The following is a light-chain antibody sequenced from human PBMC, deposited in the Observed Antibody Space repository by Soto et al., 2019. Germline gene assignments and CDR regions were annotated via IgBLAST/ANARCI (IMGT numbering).Light chain of an antibody. CDR1: SSNIGNNY. CDR3: GTWDSRLSAVV. Sequence: QSVLTQPPSVSAAPGQKVTISCSGSSSNIGNNYVSWYQQLPGTAPKLLIYDNNKRPSGIPDRFSGSKSGTSATLGITGLQTGDEADYYCGTWDSRLSAVVFGGGTKRT. J-gene: IGLJ2*01. V-gene: IGLV1-51*01. CDR2: DNN.